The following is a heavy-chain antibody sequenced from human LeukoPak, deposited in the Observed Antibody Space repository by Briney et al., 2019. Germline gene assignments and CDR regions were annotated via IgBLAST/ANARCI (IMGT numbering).Heavy chain of an antibody. CDR1: GFTFRAYG. CDR3: AKAPPGLSLDS. V-gene: IGHV3-30*18. D-gene: IGHD1-14*01. CDR2: ISNDGSIK. J-gene: IGHJ4*02. Sequence: GGSLRLSCAASGFTFRAYGMHWVRQAPGKGLEWVAVISNDGSIKHYADSVKGRFTISRDNSKNTLFLQMDRLRAEDTAVYYCAKAPPGLSLDSWGQGTLVTVSS.